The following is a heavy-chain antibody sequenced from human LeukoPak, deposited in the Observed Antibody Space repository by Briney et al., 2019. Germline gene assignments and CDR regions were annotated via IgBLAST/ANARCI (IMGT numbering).Heavy chain of an antibody. Sequence: SETLSLTCTVSGGSISSYYWSWIRQPPGKGLEWIGYIYYSGSTNYNPSLKSRVTISVDTSKNQFSLKLSSVTAADTAVYYCAREHHSSGYYYSSWFDPWGQGTLVTVSS. CDR2: IYYSGST. CDR3: AREHHSSGYYYSSWFDP. D-gene: IGHD3-22*01. V-gene: IGHV4-59*01. J-gene: IGHJ5*02. CDR1: GGSISSYY.